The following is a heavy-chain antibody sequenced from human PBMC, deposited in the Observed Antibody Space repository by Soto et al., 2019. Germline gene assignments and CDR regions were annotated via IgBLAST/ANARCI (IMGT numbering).Heavy chain of an antibody. J-gene: IGHJ4*02. V-gene: IGHV3-11*05. CDR2: ISSSSSYT. CDR3: ARDPEEQWLLGGDY. D-gene: IGHD6-19*01. Sequence: QVQLVESGGGLVKPGGSLRLSCAASGFTFSDYYMSWIRQAPGKGLEWVSYISSSSSYTNYADSVKGRFTISRDNAKNSLYPQMNSLRAEDTAVYYCARDPEEQWLLGGDYWGQGTLVTVSS. CDR1: GFTFSDYY.